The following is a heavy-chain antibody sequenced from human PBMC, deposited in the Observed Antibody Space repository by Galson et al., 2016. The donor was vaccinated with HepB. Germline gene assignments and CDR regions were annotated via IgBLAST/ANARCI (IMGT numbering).Heavy chain of an antibody. V-gene: IGHV1-69*10. CDR1: GGTFSNYG. CDR2: IIPILSTT. J-gene: IGHJ6*02. CDR3: ASNTTLRITIFGAITVHSYYGIDV. Sequence: SVKVSCKASGGTFSNYGISWVRQAPGQGLEWMGGIIPILSTTNYAQKFQGRVTITADKFTSTAYMELSSLRSEDTAVYYCASNTTLRITIFGAITVHSYYGIDVWGQGTTVTVSS. D-gene: IGHD3-3*01.